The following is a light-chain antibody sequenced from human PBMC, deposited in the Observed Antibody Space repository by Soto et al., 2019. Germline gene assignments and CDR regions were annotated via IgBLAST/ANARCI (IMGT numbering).Light chain of an antibody. Sequence: EIVLTQSPGTLSLSPGERATLSCMASQRVSSSYLAWYQQKPGQAPRLLIYGASGRATGIPDRFSGSGSGTDFTLTISRLEPEDFAVYYCQQYGSSPPVTFGQGTRLESK. CDR1: QRVSSSY. V-gene: IGKV3-20*01. CDR2: GAS. J-gene: IGKJ5*01. CDR3: QQYGSSPPVT.